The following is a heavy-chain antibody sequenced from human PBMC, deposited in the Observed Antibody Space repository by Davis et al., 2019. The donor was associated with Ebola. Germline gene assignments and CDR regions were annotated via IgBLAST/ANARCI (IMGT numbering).Heavy chain of an antibody. CDR3: ARTTPYGAAFDI. CDR2: IIPIFGTA. V-gene: IGHV1-69*13. D-gene: IGHD2-15*01. Sequence: SVKVSCKASGGTFSSYAISWVRQAPGQGLEWMGGIIPIFGTANYAQKFQGRVTITADESTSTAYMELSSLRSEDTAVYYCARTTPYGAAFDIWGQGTLVTVSS. J-gene: IGHJ4*02. CDR1: GGTFSSYA.